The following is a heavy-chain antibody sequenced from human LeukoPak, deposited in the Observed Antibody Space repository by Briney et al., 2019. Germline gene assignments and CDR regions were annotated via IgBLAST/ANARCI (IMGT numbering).Heavy chain of an antibody. D-gene: IGHD6-19*01. CDR3: ARKEQWLPHDAFDI. CDR1: GGSFSGYY. Sequence: PSETLSLTCAVYGGSFSGYYWSWIRQPPGKGLEWIGEINHSGSTNYNPSLKSRVTISVDTSKNQFSLKLSSVTAADTAVYYCARKEQWLPHDAFDIWGQGIMVTVSS. CDR2: INHSGST. V-gene: IGHV4-34*01. J-gene: IGHJ3*02.